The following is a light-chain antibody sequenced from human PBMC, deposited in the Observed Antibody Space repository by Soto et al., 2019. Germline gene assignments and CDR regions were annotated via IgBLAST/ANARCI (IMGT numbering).Light chain of an antibody. CDR1: RASIGSNT. CDR2: NNN. CDR3: AAWDDSLSSPV. J-gene: IGLJ3*02. V-gene: IGLV1-44*01. Sequence: QSVLTQPPSASGTPGQRVTISCSGSRASIGSNTVTWYQHLPGAAPKLLVYNNNQRPSGVPDRFSGSKSDTSASLAISGLQFEDEAVYYCAAWDDSLSSPVFGGGTQLTVL.